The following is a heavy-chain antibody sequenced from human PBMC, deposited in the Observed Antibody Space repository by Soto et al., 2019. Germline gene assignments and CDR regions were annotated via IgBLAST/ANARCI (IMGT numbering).Heavy chain of an antibody. CDR2: INPSGGS. CDR1: GYTFTSYY. Sequence: QVQLVQSGAEVKKPGASVKVSCKASGYTFTSYYMHWVRQAPGQGLEWMGIINPSGGSSYAQKFQGRVTMTRDTSTSTVYMELSSVTSEDTAVYYCARDRIPPKGATGYWYFDPWGRGTLVTVSS. CDR3: ARDRIPPKGATGYWYFDP. D-gene: IGHD1-1*01. V-gene: IGHV1-46*03. J-gene: IGHJ2*01.